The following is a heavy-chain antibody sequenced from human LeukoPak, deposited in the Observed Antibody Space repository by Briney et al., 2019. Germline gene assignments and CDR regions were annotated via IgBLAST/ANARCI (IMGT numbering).Heavy chain of an antibody. CDR2: INKPGFEK. CDR1: EFTFNNYW. D-gene: IGHD6-13*01. J-gene: IGHJ4*02. V-gene: IGHV3-7*03. Sequence: GGSLRLSCTASEFTFNNYWMTWVRQAPGKGLQGVANINKPGFEKYYVDSVTGRFTISKDNARNSLYLQMNSRRAEDTAVYYCARVAIAGGGALDYWGQGTLVTVSS. CDR3: ARVAIAGGGALDY.